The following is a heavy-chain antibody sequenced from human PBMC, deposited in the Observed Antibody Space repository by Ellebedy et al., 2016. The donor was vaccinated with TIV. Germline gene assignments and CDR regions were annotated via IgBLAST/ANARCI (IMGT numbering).Heavy chain of an antibody. CDR3: ARDLYYYDSSGNYYAGFDY. D-gene: IGHD3-22*01. Sequence: SETLSLTCTVSGGSISSYYWSWIRQPPGKGLEWIGYIYYSGSTNYNPSLKSRITISVDTSKNQFSLKLTSVTAADTAVYYCARDLYYYDSSGNYYAGFDYWGQGTLVTVSS. V-gene: IGHV4-59*01. CDR1: GGSISSYY. CDR2: IYYSGST. J-gene: IGHJ4*02.